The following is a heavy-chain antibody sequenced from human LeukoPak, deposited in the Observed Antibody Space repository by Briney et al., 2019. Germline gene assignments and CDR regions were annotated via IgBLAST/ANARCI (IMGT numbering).Heavy chain of an antibody. D-gene: IGHD6-19*01. J-gene: IGHJ4*02. CDR1: GYTFTSYG. CDR3: AREATRQWLEPYYFDY. CDR2: ISAYNGNT. V-gene: IGHV1-18*01. Sequence: PWASVKASCKASGYTFTSYGISWVRQAPGQGLEWMGWISAYNGNTNYAQKLQGRATMTTDTSTSTAYMELRSLRSDDTAVYYCAREATRQWLEPYYFDYWGQGTLVTVSS.